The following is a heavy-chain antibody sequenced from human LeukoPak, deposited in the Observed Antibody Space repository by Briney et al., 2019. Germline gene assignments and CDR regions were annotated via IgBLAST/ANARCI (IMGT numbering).Heavy chain of an antibody. D-gene: IGHD5-12*01. Sequence: SETLSLTCTVSSGSISSYNYYCAWIRQPPGKGLEWIGSVFYSGSTYYNPSLKSRVTISVDTSNNQFSLRLTSVTAADTAVYYCATPIGATDWIDPWGQGTLVTVSS. J-gene: IGHJ5*02. CDR3: ATPIGATDWIDP. V-gene: IGHV4-39*01. CDR2: VFYSGST. CDR1: SGSISSYNYY.